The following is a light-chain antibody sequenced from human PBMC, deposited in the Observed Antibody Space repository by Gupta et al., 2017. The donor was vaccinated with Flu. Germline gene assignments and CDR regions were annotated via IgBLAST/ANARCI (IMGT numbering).Light chain of an antibody. J-gene: IGKJ2*01. V-gene: IGKV1-39*01. CDR2: AAS. CDR1: QSISSY. Sequence: GDRVAITSRASQSISSYLNGYQQKPGKAPKLLIYAASRMQSGVPSRFSGSGSGTDFTLTISSLQAEDVATYYCQQSYSTPRTFGQGTKLEIK. CDR3: QQSYSTPRT.